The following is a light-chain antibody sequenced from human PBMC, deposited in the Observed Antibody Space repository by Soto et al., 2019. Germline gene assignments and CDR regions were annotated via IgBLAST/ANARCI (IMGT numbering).Light chain of an antibody. Sequence: EIVMTQSPATLSVSPGERATLSCRASQSVSNNYLAWYQQKPGQAPRLLIYGASTRATDIPVRFSGSGSGTEFTLTISSLQSEDFAVYYCQQYNNWPPITFGQGTRLEIK. V-gene: IGKV3-15*01. CDR2: GAS. CDR3: QQYNNWPPIT. J-gene: IGKJ5*01. CDR1: QSVSNN.